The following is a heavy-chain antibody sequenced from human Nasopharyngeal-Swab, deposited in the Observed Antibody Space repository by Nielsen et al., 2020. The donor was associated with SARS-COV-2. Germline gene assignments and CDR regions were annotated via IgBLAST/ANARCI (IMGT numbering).Heavy chain of an antibody. CDR2: INPNSGGT. Sequence: ASVKVSCKASGYTITGYYMLWVRQAPGQGLEWMGRINPNSGGTNYAQKFQGRVTMTRDTSISTAYMELSRLRSDDTAVYYCAREPRYSYGLFDPWGQGTLVTVSS. J-gene: IGHJ5*02. V-gene: IGHV1-2*06. CDR1: GYTITGYY. CDR3: AREPRYSYGLFDP. D-gene: IGHD5-18*01.